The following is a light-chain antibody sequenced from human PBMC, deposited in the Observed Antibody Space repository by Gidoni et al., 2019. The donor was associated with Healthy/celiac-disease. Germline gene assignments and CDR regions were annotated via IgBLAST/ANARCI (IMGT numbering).Light chain of an antibody. J-gene: IGKJ3*01. CDR3: MQALQTPFT. CDR1: QSLLHSNGYNY. CDR2: LGS. V-gene: IGKV2-28*01. Sequence: DIVMTQSPLSLPVTPGEPASISCRSSQSLLHSNGYNYLDWYLQKPGQSPQLLIYLGSNRASGVPDRFSGSGSGTDFTLKISRVEAEDVGVYYCMQALQTPFTFGSXAQSGYQT.